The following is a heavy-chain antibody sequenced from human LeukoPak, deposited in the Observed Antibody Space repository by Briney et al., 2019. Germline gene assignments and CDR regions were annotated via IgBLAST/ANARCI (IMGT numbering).Heavy chain of an antibody. CDR1: GGTFSSYT. J-gene: IGHJ6*04. CDR3: AFSLGATGAFDV. D-gene: IGHD1-26*01. Sequence: GASVKVSCKASGGTFSSYTISWVRQAPGQGLEWMGRIIPILGIANYAQKFQGRVTITADKSTSTAYMELSSLRSEDTAVYYCAFSLGATGAFDVWGKGTTVTVSS. V-gene: IGHV1-69*02. CDR2: IIPILGIA.